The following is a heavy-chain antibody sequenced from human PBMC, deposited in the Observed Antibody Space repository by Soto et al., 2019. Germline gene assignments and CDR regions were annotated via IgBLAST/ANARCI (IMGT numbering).Heavy chain of an antibody. CDR2: TGTRRKYT. Sequence: GGSLRLSCAASGYALRDYSMNWVRQAPGKGLEWVSYTGTRRKYTFYADSVRGRFTISRDDARNSVYLQLNSLRDEDTAVYYCVRDRDWAFDIWGQGTMVTVSS. J-gene: IGHJ3*02. CDR1: GYALRDYS. D-gene: IGHD3-9*01. V-gene: IGHV3-48*02. CDR3: VRDRDWAFDI.